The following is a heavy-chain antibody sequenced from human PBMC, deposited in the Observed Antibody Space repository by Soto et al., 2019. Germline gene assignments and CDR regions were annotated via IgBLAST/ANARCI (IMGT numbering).Heavy chain of an antibody. Sequence: ASETLSRRCSGAEESLSIHRYFWAWIQEPPGQALEYIGYIYKSATTYYNPSFESRVAISVDTSKSQFSLNVTSVTAADTAVYFCARGRYCLTGRCFPNWFDSWGQGTLVTVSS. J-gene: IGHJ5*01. CDR2: IYKSATT. V-gene: IGHV4-30-4*01. CDR3: ARGRYCLTGRCFPNWFDS. D-gene: IGHD7-27*01. CDR1: EESLSIHRYF.